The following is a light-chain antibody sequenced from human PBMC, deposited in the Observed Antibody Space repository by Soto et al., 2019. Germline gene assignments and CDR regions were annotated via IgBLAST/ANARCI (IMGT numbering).Light chain of an antibody. CDR3: QCYSSYPWT. Sequence: DIQMTQSPSTLSASVGDRVTITCRASQSISSWLAWYQQKPGKAPKLLIYDASSLESGVPSRFGGSGSGTEFSLTISSLQPDDFGTYYCQCYSSYPWTFGQGTKVDI. V-gene: IGKV1-5*01. J-gene: IGKJ1*01. CDR2: DAS. CDR1: QSISSW.